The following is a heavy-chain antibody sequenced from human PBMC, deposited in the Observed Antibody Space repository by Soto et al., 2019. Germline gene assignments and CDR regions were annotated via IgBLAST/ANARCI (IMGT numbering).Heavy chain of an antibody. CDR2: MNPNSGNT. CDR3: ARGWYGGYDTDDHYGSPPDV. V-gene: IGHV1-8*01. D-gene: IGHD5-12*01. CDR1: GYTFTSYD. Sequence: QVQLVQSGAEVKKPGASVKVSCKASGYTFTSYDINWVRQAIGQGLEWMGWMNPNSGNTGYAQKFQGRVTMTRNTSISTAYMELSSLRSEDTAVYYCARGWYGGYDTDDHYGSPPDVWGQGTTVTVSS. J-gene: IGHJ6*02.